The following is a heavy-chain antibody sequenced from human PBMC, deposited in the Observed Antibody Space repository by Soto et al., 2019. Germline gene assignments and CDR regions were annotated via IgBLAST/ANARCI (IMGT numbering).Heavy chain of an antibody. Sequence: ASVKVSCKASGYTFINYAIHLVRQAPGQRLEWMGWINAGNGDTKYSQKFQGRVTITRDTSANTAYMELSGLRSEGTAVYYCARGGAGYYFDYWGQGTLVTVSS. J-gene: IGHJ4*02. CDR3: ARGGAGYYFDY. D-gene: IGHD2-15*01. CDR2: INAGNGDT. V-gene: IGHV1-3*01. CDR1: GYTFINYA.